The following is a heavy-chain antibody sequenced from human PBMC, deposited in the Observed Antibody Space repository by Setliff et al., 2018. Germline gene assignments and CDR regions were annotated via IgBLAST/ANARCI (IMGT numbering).Heavy chain of an antibody. CDR2: ISYDENNK. J-gene: IGHJ4*02. CDR1: GFTFSDYA. D-gene: IGHD3-22*01. CDR3: ARAPPYYYDSSGYYPLGAY. Sequence: PGKSLKISCAASGFTFSDYALHWVRQAPGKGLDWVSTISYDENNKYYADSVKGRFTIARDNSKNTVYLQMNSLRSQDTAVYFCARAPPYYYDSSGYYPLGAYWGQGTLVTVSS. V-gene: IGHV3-30-3*01.